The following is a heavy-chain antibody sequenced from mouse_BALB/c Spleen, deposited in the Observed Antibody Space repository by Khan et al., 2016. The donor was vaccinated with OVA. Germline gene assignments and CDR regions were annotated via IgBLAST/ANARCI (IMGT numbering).Heavy chain of an antibody. CDR1: GFNIKDYY. CDR2: IDPENGET. V-gene: IGHV14-1*02. CDR3: ARSGYSAWFAY. Sequence: MQLEESGAELVRPGALVKLSCKASGFNIKDYYIHWVKQRPEQGLEWIGWIDPENGETVYDPKFQGKALITADTSSNTAYLHLSSLTSEDTAVYYCARSGYSAWFAYWGQGALVTVSS. J-gene: IGHJ3*01.